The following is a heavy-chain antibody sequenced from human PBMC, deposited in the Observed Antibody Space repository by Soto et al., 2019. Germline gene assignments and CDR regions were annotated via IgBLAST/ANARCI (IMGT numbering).Heavy chain of an antibody. D-gene: IGHD6-13*01. CDR2: FDPEDGET. V-gene: IGHV1-24*01. Sequence: ASVKVSCKVSGYTLTELSMHWVRQAPGKGLEWMGGFDPEDGETIYAQKFQGRVTMTEDTSTDTAYMELSSLRSEDTAVYYCATEPRSIAAAGTYYFDYWGQGTLVTVSS. CDR3: ATEPRSIAAAGTYYFDY. J-gene: IGHJ4*02. CDR1: GYTLTELS.